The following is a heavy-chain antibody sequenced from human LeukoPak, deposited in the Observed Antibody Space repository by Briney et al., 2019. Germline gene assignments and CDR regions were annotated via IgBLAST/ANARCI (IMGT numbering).Heavy chain of an antibody. Sequence: PGGSLRLSCAVSGFTFSSYGMSWVRQAPGKGLEWVSAITGSGGSTYYADSVKGRFTISRDNSKNTLYLQMNSLRAEDTAVYYCAKESALVIVVVTPFSDFWGQGTLVTVSS. J-gene: IGHJ4*02. V-gene: IGHV3-23*01. CDR3: AKESALVIVVVTPFSDF. CDR1: GFTFSSYG. CDR2: ITGSGGST. D-gene: IGHD3-22*01.